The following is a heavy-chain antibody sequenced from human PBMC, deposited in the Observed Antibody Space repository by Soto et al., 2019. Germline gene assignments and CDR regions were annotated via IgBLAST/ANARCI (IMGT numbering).Heavy chain of an antibody. CDR3: ARHGSNYRLHL. CDR2: IDPSDSYT. D-gene: IGHD4-4*01. CDR1: GYSFTSYW. Sequence: GESLKISCKGSGYSFTSYWISWVRQMPGKGLEWMGRIDPSDSYTNYSPSFQGHVTISADKSITTAYLQWSSLKASDTAMYYCARHGSNYRLHLWCLGTTVTVFS. V-gene: IGHV5-10-1*01. J-gene: IGHJ6*02.